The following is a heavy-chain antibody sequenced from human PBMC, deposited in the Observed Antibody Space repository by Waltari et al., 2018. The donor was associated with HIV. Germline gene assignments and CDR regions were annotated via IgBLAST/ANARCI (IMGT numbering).Heavy chain of an antibody. J-gene: IGHJ6*02. CDR3: ARDYYDSSGSSYGMDV. V-gene: IGHV4-59*01. D-gene: IGHD3-22*01. Sequence: QVQLQESGPGLVKPSETLSLTCTVSGGSISSYYWSWIRQPPGKGLEWIGYIYYSGSTNYNPSLKSRVTISVDTSKNQISLKLSSVTAADTAVYYCARDYYDSSGSSYGMDVWGQGTTVTVSS. CDR1: GGSISSYY. CDR2: IYYSGST.